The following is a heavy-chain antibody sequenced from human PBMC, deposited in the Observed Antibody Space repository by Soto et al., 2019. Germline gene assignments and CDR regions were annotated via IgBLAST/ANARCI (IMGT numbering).Heavy chain of an antibody. J-gene: IGHJ4*02. Sequence: ASVNVSCKVSGYTLTELSMHWVRQAPGKGLEWMGGFDPEDGETIYAQKFQGRVTMTEDTSTDTAYMELSSLRSEDTAVYYCATAYWSSGWYYFDYWGQGTLVTVSS. D-gene: IGHD6-19*01. CDR3: ATAYWSSGWYYFDY. V-gene: IGHV1-24*01. CDR2: FDPEDGET. CDR1: GYTLTELS.